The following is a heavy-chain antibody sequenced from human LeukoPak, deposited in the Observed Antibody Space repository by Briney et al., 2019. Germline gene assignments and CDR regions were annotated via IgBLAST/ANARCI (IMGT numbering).Heavy chain of an antibody. CDR3: ARHGVDYTFDY. V-gene: IGHV4-59*08. D-gene: IGHD4-11*01. CDR2: SSDSGSA. J-gene: IGHJ4*02. Sequence: PSETLSLTCTVSGASISSYYWSWIRQPPGKGVEWIGYSSDSGSANSNPSLNSRVTISVDTSKNQFSLKVRSVTAADTAVYYCARHGVDYTFDYWGQGTLITVSS. CDR1: GASISSYY.